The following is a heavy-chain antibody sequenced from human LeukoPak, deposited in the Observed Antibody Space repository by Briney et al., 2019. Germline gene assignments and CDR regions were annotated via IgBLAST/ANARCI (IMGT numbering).Heavy chain of an antibody. J-gene: IGHJ4*02. CDR2: ISGSGGST. CDR1: GFTFSSYA. V-gene: IGHV3-23*01. D-gene: IGHD3-22*01. Sequence: GGSLRLSCAASGFTFSSYAMSWVRQAPGKGLEWVSAISGSGGSTYYADSVKGRFTISRDNSKNTLYLQMNSLRAEDTAVYYCAKDTYYNDSSPGGYWGQGTLVTVSS. CDR3: AKDTYYNDSSPGGY.